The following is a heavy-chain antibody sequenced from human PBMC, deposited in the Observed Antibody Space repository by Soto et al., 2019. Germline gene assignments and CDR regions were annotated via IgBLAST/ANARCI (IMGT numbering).Heavy chain of an antibody. J-gene: IGHJ4*02. Sequence: QVTLKESGPVLVKPTETLTLTCTVSGFSLSNARMGVSWIRQPPGKALEWLAHIFSNDEKSYSTSLKSRLTISKDTSKSQVVLTMTNMDPVDTATYYCARTPVVPYYFDYWGQGTLVTVSS. CDR1: GFSLSNARMG. CDR3: ARTPVVPYYFDY. CDR2: IFSNDEK. V-gene: IGHV2-26*01. D-gene: IGHD3-22*01.